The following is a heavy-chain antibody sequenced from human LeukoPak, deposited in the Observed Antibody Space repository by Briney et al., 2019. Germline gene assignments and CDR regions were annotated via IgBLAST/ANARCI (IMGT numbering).Heavy chain of an antibody. Sequence: KSSETLSLTCAVSGGSISSGGYSWSWIRQPPGKGLEWIGYIYHSGSTYYNPSLKSRVTISVDRSKNQFPLKLSSVTAADTAVYYCARGPGGPGSYLPYYFDYWGQGTLVTVSS. CDR3: ARGPGGPGSYLPYYFDY. D-gene: IGHD3-10*01. CDR1: GGSISSGGYS. V-gene: IGHV4-30-2*01. J-gene: IGHJ4*02. CDR2: IYHSGST.